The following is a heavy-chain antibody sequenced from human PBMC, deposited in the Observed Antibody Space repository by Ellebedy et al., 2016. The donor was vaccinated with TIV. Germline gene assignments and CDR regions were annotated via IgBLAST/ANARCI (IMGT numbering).Heavy chain of an antibody. V-gene: IGHV3-64*02. CDR1: GFTFSNNA. CDR3: ARAGFGELSRIDH. CDR2: ISSNGGST. J-gene: IGHJ4*02. Sequence: PGGSLRLSCAASGFTFSNNAMHWVRHAPGQGLEYVSAISSNGGSTYYADSVKGRFTISRDNSKNTLYLQMGSLRADDMAVNFWARAGFGELSRIDHWGQGTLVTVSS. D-gene: IGHD3-10*01.